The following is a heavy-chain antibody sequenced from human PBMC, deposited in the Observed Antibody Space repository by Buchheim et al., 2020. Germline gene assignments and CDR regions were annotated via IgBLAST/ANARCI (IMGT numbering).Heavy chain of an antibody. J-gene: IGHJ6*02. CDR1: SGSINPHY. CDR2: ISYSGTT. V-gene: IGHV4-59*11. CDR3: AREGKPMTLDV. Sequence: QVQLQESGPGLVKPAETLSLTCTVSSGSINPHYWSWVRQPPGKGLEWIGYISYSGTTSYNPSLKSSVTIVLATSKGQLPLQMNSVSAADTAVYYCAREGKPMTLDVWGQGTT. D-gene: IGHD3-22*01.